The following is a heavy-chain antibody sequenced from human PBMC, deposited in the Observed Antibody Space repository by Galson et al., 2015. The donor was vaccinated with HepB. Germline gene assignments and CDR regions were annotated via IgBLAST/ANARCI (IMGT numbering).Heavy chain of an antibody. D-gene: IGHD6-19*01. CDR1: GGSFSGYY. CDR2: INHSGST. J-gene: IGHJ4*02. Sequence: ETLSLTCAVYGGSFSGYYWSWIRQPPGKGLEWIGEINHSGSTNYNPSLKSRVTISVDTSKNQFSLKLSSVTAADTAVYYCARVTVGVAGTSNSDYFDYWGQGTLVTVSS. V-gene: IGHV4-34*01. CDR3: ARVTVGVAGTSNSDYFDY.